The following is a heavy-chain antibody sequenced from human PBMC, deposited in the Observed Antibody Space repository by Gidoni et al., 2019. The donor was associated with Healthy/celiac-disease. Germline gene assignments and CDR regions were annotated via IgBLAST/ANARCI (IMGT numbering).Heavy chain of an antibody. Sequence: GGSLRLSCEASGFTFSTYWMHWVRQAPGKGLVWVSRINGDGSITSYADSVKGRFTISRDNAKNTLYLQMNSLRAEDTAVYFCARDWSYVAVSYWYFDLWGRGTLVTVSS. V-gene: IGHV3-74*01. D-gene: IGHD3-16*01. CDR2: INGDGSIT. CDR1: GFTFSTYW. J-gene: IGHJ2*01. CDR3: ARDWSYVAVSYWYFDL.